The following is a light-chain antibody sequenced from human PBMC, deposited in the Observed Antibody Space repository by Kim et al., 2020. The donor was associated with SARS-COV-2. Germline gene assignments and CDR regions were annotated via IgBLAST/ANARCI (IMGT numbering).Light chain of an antibody. J-gene: IGKJ2*01. CDR2: AAS. Sequence: DIQMTQSPSSLSASVGDRVTITCRASQGINNYLAWFQQKPGKAPESLIYAASSLQSGVPSKFSGRGSGTDFTLTISSLQPEDFATYYCQQYKSYPVTFGQGTKLEI. V-gene: IGKV1-16*02. CDR3: QQYKSYPVT. CDR1: QGINNY.